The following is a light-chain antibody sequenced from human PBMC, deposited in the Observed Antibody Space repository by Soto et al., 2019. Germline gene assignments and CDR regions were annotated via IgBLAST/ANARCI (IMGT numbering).Light chain of an antibody. Sequence: LTQPPSVSVAPGQTARITCGGDNIGSQSVHWYQQRPNQAPVLVVYDDSDRPSGIPERFSGSNSGNTATLTISRVEAGDEADVYCKVCHSSNDHCVFGSGTKVTVL. J-gene: IGLJ1*01. CDR3: KVCHSSNDHCV. CDR1: NIGSQS. CDR2: DDS. V-gene: IGLV3-21*02.